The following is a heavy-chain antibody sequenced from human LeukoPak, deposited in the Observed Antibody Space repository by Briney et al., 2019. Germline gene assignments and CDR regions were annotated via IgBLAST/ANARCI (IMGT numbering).Heavy chain of an antibody. CDR2: INQDGSEK. Sequence: QPGGSLRLSCAASGFIFSYYWMNWVRQSPGKGLEWVANINQDGSEKYYVDSVKGRFTISRDSAKNSLYLQMNSLRTADTAVYYCARDRPPYFSGSYYNIWGQGTLVTVSS. D-gene: IGHD3-10*01. V-gene: IGHV3-7*01. CDR1: GFIFSYYW. J-gene: IGHJ4*02. CDR3: ARDRPPYFSGSYYNI.